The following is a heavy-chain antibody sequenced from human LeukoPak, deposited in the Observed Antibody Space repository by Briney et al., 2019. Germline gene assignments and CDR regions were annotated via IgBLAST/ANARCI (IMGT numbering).Heavy chain of an antibody. CDR1: GGSFSGYY. V-gene: IGHV4-59*01. Sequence: PSETLSLTCAVYGGSFSGYYWSWIRQPPGKGLEWIGYLYYSGSTNYNPSLKSRATISVDTSKNQFSLKLSSVTAADTAVYYCARGGYDFWSGYRAFDYWGQGTLVTVSS. J-gene: IGHJ4*02. D-gene: IGHD3-3*01. CDR3: ARGGYDFWSGYRAFDY. CDR2: LYYSGST.